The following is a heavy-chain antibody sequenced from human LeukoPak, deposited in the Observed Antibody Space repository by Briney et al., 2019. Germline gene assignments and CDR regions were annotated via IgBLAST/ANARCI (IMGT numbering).Heavy chain of an antibody. Sequence: SQTLSLTCAVSGGSISSGGYSWSWIRQPPGKGLEWIGYIYYSGSTNYNPSLKSRVTISVDTSKNQFSLKLSSVTAADTAVYYCASLGYCSSTSCSSYGMDVWGQGTTVTVSS. V-gene: IGHV4-30-4*07. J-gene: IGHJ6*02. D-gene: IGHD2-2*01. CDR2: IYYSGST. CDR3: ASLGYCSSTSCSSYGMDV. CDR1: GGSISSGGYS.